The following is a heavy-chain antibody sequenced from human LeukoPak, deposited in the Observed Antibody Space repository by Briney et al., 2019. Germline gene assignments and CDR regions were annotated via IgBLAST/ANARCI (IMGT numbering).Heavy chain of an antibody. Sequence: SETLSLTCTVSGGSISSSNYYWGWIRQPPGKGLEWIGSIYHSGSTYYNPSLKSRVTISVDTSKNQFSLKLSSVTAADTAVYYCARQSHDIVVPAAQSYWYFDLWGRGTLVTVSS. CDR2: IYHSGST. CDR3: ARQSHDIVVPAAQSYWYFDL. V-gene: IGHV4-39*01. J-gene: IGHJ2*01. CDR1: GGSISSSNYY. D-gene: IGHD2-2*01.